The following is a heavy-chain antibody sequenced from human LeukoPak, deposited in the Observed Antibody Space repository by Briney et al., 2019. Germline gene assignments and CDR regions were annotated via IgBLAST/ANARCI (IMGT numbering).Heavy chain of an antibody. J-gene: IGHJ4*02. CDR3: ARSGLRFLELLDY. CDR1: GFTLSGYI. CDR2: ISSSSNKI. D-gene: IGHD3-3*01. Sequence: GGSLRLSCAASGFTLSGYIMNWVRQAQGKGREWVSYISSSSNKIYYADSMKGRFITSRDNAKNSLYLQMNSLRDEDAAVYYCARSGLRFLELLDYWGQGTLVTVSS. V-gene: IGHV3-48*02.